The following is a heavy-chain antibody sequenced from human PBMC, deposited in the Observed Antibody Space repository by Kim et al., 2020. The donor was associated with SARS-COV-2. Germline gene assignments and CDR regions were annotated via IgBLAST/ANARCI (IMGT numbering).Heavy chain of an antibody. CDR3: TTGPPNIVGAGGVDY. D-gene: IGHD1-26*01. Sequence: APVKGRFTISRDDSKNTLYLQMNSLKTEDTAVYYCTTGPPNIVGAGGVDYWGQGTLVTVSS. V-gene: IGHV3-15*01. J-gene: IGHJ4*02.